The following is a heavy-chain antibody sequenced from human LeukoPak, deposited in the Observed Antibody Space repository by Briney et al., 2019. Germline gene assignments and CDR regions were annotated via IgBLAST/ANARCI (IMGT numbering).Heavy chain of an antibody. Sequence: GGSLRLSCAASGFTFSTYWMSWVRQAPGKGLEGVANIKEDGSEKYYVDSVKDRFTISRDNAKNSLYLQVNSLRAEDTAVYYCARGGIAAAANFDYWGQGTLVTVSS. J-gene: IGHJ4*02. CDR3: ARGGIAAAANFDY. V-gene: IGHV3-7*01. CDR2: IKEDGSEK. D-gene: IGHD6-13*01. CDR1: GFTFSTYW.